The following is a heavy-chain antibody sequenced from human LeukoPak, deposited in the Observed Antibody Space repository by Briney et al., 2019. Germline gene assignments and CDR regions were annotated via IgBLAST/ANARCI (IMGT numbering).Heavy chain of an antibody. Sequence: ASVKVSCKASGYTFTGYYMHWVRQAPGQGLEWMGWINPNSGDTKYSQKFQGRVTMTRDTSIRTAYMELTRLRSDDTAVYYCATQRGSYLWGTDFDYWGQGTLVTVYS. J-gene: IGHJ4*02. V-gene: IGHV1-2*02. CDR1: GYTFTGYY. CDR2: INPNSGDT. CDR3: ATQRGSYLWGTDFDY. D-gene: IGHD3-16*01.